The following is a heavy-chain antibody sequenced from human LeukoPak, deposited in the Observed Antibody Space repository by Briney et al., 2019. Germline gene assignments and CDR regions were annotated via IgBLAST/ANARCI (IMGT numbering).Heavy chain of an antibody. D-gene: IGHD5-18*01. Sequence: GESLQISCKGSGYRFTSYWSGWVRPQPGKGREGMGIIYPGDSDTRYSPSFQGQVTISADKSISTAYLQWSSLKASDTAMYYCARHPDTAMVFPLGFGYWGQGTLVTVSS. V-gene: IGHV5-51*01. CDR2: IYPGDSDT. CDR1: GYRFTSYW. J-gene: IGHJ4*02. CDR3: ARHPDTAMVFPLGFGY.